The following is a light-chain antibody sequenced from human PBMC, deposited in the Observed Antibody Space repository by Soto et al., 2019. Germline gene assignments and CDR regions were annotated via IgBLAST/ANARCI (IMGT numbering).Light chain of an antibody. CDR2: GAS. CDR1: HSVSSY. Sequence: EIAFTQSPPTLSSSPGERATLSGIASHSVSSYTAWYHPKTCQSATLIIYGASTRATGIPARFSGSGSGTEFTLTISSLQSADFAVYYCQQYTNWPLIFGHGRRLEI. CDR3: QQYTNWPLI. J-gene: IGKJ5*01. V-gene: IGKV3-15*01.